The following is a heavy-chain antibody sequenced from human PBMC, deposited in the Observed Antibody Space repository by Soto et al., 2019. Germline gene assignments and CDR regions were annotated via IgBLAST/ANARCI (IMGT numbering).Heavy chain of an antibody. CDR2: IIGSGGGT. CDR1: GFTLNIYA. V-gene: IGHV3-23*01. D-gene: IGHD2-15*01. J-gene: IGHJ4*02. CDR3: AKGGGKTIDY. Sequence: GGPLRLPCEPSGFTLNIYAMSWVREVPGYGFVWVSAIIGSGGGTYYADSVKGRFTISRDNAKNTLYLQMNSLRAEYTAVYYCAKGGGKTIDYWGQGTLVTVSS.